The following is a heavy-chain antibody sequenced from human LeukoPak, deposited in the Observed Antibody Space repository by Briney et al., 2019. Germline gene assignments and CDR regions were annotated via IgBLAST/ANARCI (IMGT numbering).Heavy chain of an antibody. CDR3: ARGTGVRYCSNGVCYTSDY. CDR1: GYSFTSYW. V-gene: IGHV5-51*01. D-gene: IGHD2-8*01. Sequence: GESLKISCKGSGYSFTSYWIGWVRQMPGKGLEWMGVIYPGDSDTRYSPSFQGQVTISADKSISTAYLQWSSLKASDTAMYYCARGTGVRYCSNGVCYTSDYWGQGTLVTVSS. J-gene: IGHJ4*02. CDR2: IYPGDSDT.